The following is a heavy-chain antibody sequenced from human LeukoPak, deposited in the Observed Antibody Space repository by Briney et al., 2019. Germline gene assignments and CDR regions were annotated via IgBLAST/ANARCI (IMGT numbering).Heavy chain of an antibody. CDR2: IYYSGST. D-gene: IGHD5-18*01. V-gene: IGHV4-39*01. J-gene: IGHJ4*02. CDR1: GGSISSSSYY. Sequence: SETLSLTCTVSGGSISSSSYYWGWIRQPPGKGLEWIGSIYYSGSTYYNPSLKSRVTISVDTSKNQFSLKLSSVTAADTAVYYCARHPKRIGYSYGTKYASGFFDYWGQGTLVTVSS. CDR3: ARHPKRIGYSYGTKYASGFFDY.